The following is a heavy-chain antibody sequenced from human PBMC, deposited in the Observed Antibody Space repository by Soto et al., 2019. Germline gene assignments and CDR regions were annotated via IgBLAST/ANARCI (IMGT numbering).Heavy chain of an antibody. Sequence: QVQLVQSGAEVKKPGSSVKVSCKASGGTFSSYAISWVRQAPGQGLEWMGGIIPIFGTANYAQKFQGRVTITADESTSTAYMELSSLRSEDTAVYYCARGSDRSSWYSWYFDLWGRGTLVTVSS. CDR1: GGTFSSYA. J-gene: IGHJ2*01. CDR3: ARGSDRSSWYSWYFDL. V-gene: IGHV1-69*01. D-gene: IGHD6-13*01. CDR2: IIPIFGTA.